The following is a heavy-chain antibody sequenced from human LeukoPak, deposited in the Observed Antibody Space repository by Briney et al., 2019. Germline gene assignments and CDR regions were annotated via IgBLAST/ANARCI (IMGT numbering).Heavy chain of an antibody. CDR3: ARDQEAYYYGSGSSLYI. CDR1: GGTFRRYA. J-gene: IGHJ3*02. CDR2: IIPIFGTA. V-gene: IGHV1-69*05. D-gene: IGHD3-10*01. Sequence: GASVKVSCKASGGTFRRYAISWVRQAPGQGLEWMGRIIPIFGTANYAQKFQGRVTVTTDESTSTAYMELSSLRSEDTAVYYCARDQEAYYYGSGSSLYIWGQGTMVTVSS.